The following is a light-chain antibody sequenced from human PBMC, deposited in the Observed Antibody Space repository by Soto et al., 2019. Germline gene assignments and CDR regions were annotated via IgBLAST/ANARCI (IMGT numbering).Light chain of an antibody. Sequence: QSALTQPASVSGSPGQSITISCTGTSSDVGDYNYVSWYQQHPGKAPKVMIYDVSNRPSGVSNRFSGSKSGNTASLTISGLQAVDEADYYCSSYRSSNTVVFGGGTQLTVL. V-gene: IGLV2-14*01. CDR2: DVS. J-gene: IGLJ2*01. CDR1: SSDVGDYNY. CDR3: SSYRSSNTVV.